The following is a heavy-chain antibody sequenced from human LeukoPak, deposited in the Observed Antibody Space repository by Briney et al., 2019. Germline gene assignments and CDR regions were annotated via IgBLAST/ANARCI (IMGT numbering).Heavy chain of an antibody. CDR3: ARVLDYYDSSGYYPLFDY. Sequence: SETLSLTCTVSGGSFTYKYWAWIRQPPGKGLEWIGYIYYSGSTNYNPSLKSRVTISVDTSKNQFSLKLSSVTAADTAVYYCARVLDYYDSSGYYPLFDYWGQGTLVTVSS. D-gene: IGHD3-22*01. CDR1: GGSFTYKY. CDR2: IYYSGST. V-gene: IGHV4-59*01. J-gene: IGHJ4*02.